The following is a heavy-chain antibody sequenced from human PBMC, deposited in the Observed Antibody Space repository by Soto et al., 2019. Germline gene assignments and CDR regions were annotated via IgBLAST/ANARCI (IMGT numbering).Heavy chain of an antibody. D-gene: IGHD6-19*01. CDR2: IYPGDSDT. CDR1: GYSFPSYW. CDR3: ARPRGSGWYAVDY. V-gene: IGHV5-51*01. J-gene: IGHJ4*02. Sequence: GESLEICCKVSGYSFPSYWIGWVRQMPGKDLEWMGIIYPGDSDTRYSPSFQGQVTISADKSISTAYLQWSSLKASDTAMYYCARPRGSGWYAVDYWGQGTLVTVSS.